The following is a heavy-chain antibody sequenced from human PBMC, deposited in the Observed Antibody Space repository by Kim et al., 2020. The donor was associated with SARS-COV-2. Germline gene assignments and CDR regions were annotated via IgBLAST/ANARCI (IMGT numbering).Heavy chain of an antibody. J-gene: IGHJ6*02. D-gene: IGHD6-19*01. V-gene: IGHV1-18*04. CDR3: ARWRGGGKWLVYYYYGMDD. CDR2: ISAYNGNT. Sequence: ASVKVSCKASGYTFTSYGISWVRQAPGQGLEWMGWISAYNGNTNYAQKLQGRVTMTTDTSTSTAYMELRSLRSDDTAVYYCARWRGGGKWLVYYYYGMDDWGQGTTVTVSS. CDR1: GYTFTSYG.